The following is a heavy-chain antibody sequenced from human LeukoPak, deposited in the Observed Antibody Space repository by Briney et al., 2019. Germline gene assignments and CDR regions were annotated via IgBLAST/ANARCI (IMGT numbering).Heavy chain of an antibody. Sequence: SETLSLTCTVSGGSISSYYWSWIRQPPGKGLEWIGYIYYSGSTNYNPSLKSRVTISVDTSKNQFSLKLSSVTAADTAVYYCATLIAVAGRGYFDYWGQGTLVTVSS. D-gene: IGHD6-19*01. CDR3: ATLIAVAGRGYFDY. J-gene: IGHJ4*02. CDR1: GGSISSYY. V-gene: IGHV4-59*08. CDR2: IYYSGST.